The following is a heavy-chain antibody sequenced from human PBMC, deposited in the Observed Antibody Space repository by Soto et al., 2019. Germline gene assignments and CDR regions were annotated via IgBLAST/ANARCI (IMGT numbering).Heavy chain of an antibody. D-gene: IGHD6-19*01. CDR1: GFTFSSYA. CDR3: ARDLAVAGDY. J-gene: IGHJ4*02. CDR2: ISYDGSNK. Sequence: GGSLRLSCAASGFTFSSYAMHWVRQAPGKGLEWVAVISYDGSNKYYADSVKGRFTISRDNSKNTLYLQMNSLRAEDTAAYYCARDLAVAGDYWGQGTLVTVSS. V-gene: IGHV3-30-3*01.